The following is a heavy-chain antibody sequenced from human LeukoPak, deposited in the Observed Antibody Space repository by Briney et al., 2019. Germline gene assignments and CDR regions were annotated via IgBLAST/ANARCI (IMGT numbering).Heavy chain of an antibody. Sequence: SETLSLTCTVSGGSISGYFWTWIRQPAGKGLEWVGRMYSTGSNNYNPSLKSRVTMSLDTSKNHFSLNLTSVTAADTAVYYCAREPTSGREPTSGRPLDYWGQGTLVTVSS. CDR1: GGSISGYF. CDR3: AREPTSGREPTSGRPLDY. V-gene: IGHV4-4*07. CDR2: MYSTGSN. D-gene: IGHD5-12*01. J-gene: IGHJ4*02.